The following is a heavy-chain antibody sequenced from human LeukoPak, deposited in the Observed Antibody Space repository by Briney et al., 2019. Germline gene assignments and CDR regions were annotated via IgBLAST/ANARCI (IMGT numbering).Heavy chain of an antibody. CDR3: ARDNSNYFDY. J-gene: IGHJ4*02. CDR1: GYSFSTFW. Sequence: GESLKISCKGSGYSFSTFWIGWVHQMPGKGLEWMGIIYPGDSDTRYSPSFQGRVTISADKSISTAYLQWSSLKASDTAMYYCARDNSNYFDYWGQGTLVTVSS. V-gene: IGHV5-51*07. CDR2: IYPGDSDT. D-gene: IGHD4-11*01.